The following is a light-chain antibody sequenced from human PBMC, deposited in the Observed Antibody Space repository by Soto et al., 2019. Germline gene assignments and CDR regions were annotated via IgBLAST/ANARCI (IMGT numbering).Light chain of an antibody. CDR3: QQYGTSPAT. J-gene: IGKJ5*01. CDR2: GAA. Sequence: ELVLTHSPGTLSLSPWERATLSCRSSQSVSSNYLAWYQHKIGQAPRLLIYGAASRATGIPDRFSGSGSGTDFTLTISRLEPEDFAVYFCQQYGTSPATFGQGTRLEI. V-gene: IGKV3-20*01. CDR1: QSVSSNY.